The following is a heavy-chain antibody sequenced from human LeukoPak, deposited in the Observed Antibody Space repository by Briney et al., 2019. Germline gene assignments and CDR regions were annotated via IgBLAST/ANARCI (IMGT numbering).Heavy chain of an antibody. Sequence: AGGSLRLSCAASGFTVSSNYMRWVRQAPGKGLEWASVIYSGGSTYYADSVKGRFTISSDNSKNMVYLQMNSLTAEDTAVYYCAKRASGSGTSLSYFDYWGQGTLVTVFS. V-gene: IGHV3-53*01. D-gene: IGHD3-10*01. CDR1: GFTVSSNY. CDR3: AKRASGSGTSLSYFDY. CDR2: IYSGGST. J-gene: IGHJ4*02.